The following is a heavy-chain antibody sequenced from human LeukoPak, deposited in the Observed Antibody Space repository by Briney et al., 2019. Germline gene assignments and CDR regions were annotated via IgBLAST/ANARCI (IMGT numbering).Heavy chain of an antibody. CDR2: TSSDLNAK. J-gene: IGHJ4*02. CDR1: GFTFRNYV. Sequence: GGSLRLSCAASGFTFRNYVIHWVRQAPGKGLEWVAVTSSDLNAKLYADSVKGRFTISRDNSRSTLYLQMNSLRPEDTAIYYCAREGYYGSGSPPSLYFDYWGQGTLVTVSS. CDR3: AREGYYGSGSPPSLYFDY. V-gene: IGHV3-30-3*01. D-gene: IGHD3-10*01.